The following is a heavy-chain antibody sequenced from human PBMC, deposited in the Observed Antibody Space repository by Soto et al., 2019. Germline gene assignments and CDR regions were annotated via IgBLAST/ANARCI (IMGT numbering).Heavy chain of an antibody. CDR3: SRRAPEGFDP. CDR2: ISYSGST. V-gene: IGHV4-39*01. J-gene: IGHJ5*02. Sequence: SETLSLTCTVSGVSIYSSPYYWGWIRQSPGRGLEWIASISYSGSTFYNPSLKSRVTIFVHTSKNEFSLKLSSVTAADTALYYCSRRAPEGFDPWGQGTLVTVSS. CDR1: GVSIYSSPYY.